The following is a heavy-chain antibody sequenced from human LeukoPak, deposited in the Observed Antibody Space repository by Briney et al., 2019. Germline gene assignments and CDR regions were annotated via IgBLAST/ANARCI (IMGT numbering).Heavy chain of an antibody. J-gene: IGHJ4*02. Sequence: GGSLRLSCAASGFTFSSYWMSWVRQAPGKGLEWVSSISSSSSYIYYADSVKGRFTISRDNAKNSLYLQMNSLRAEDTAVYYCARDTSYGGALDYWGQGTLVTVSS. CDR3: ARDTSYGGALDY. V-gene: IGHV3-21*01. CDR2: ISSSSSYI. CDR1: GFTFSSYW. D-gene: IGHD4-23*01.